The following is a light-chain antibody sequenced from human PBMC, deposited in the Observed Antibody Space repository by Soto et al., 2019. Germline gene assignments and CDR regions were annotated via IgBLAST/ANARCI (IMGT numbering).Light chain of an antibody. CDR2: EVS. CDR1: SSDVGGYKY. J-gene: IGLJ2*01. Sequence: QSVLTQPASVSGSPGQSITISCTGTSSDVGGYKYVSWYQQHPGKAPKVMIYEVSNRPSGVSNRFSGSKSGNTASLTISGLQAEDEADYYCSSYTSSSTVVFGGGTK. CDR3: SSYTSSSTVV. V-gene: IGLV2-14*01.